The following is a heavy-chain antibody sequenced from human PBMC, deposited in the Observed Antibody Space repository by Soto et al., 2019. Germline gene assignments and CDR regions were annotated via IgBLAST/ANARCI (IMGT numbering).Heavy chain of an antibody. CDR2: ISGSVDNT. CDR3: TISPPWPAH. Sequence: VGSLRHSCAASGLTCSSYAMSWVRQAPGKGLEWVSGISGSVDNTYYADSVKGRFTISRDSSKNTLYLQMDSLRVEDTAVFYCTISPPWPAHWGQGTLLTVSS. V-gene: IGHV3-23*01. CDR1: GLTCSSYA. J-gene: IGHJ4*02.